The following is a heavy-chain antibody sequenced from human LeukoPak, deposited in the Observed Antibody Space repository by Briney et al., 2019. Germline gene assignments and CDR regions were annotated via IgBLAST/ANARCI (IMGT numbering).Heavy chain of an antibody. J-gene: IGHJ4*02. D-gene: IGHD1-26*01. CDR3: ARYDSGSYRY. CDR2: IISSSSYI. V-gene: IGHV3-21*01. CDR1: GFTFSSYN. Sequence: GGSLRLSCAASGFTFSSYNMNWVRQAPGKGLEWVSSIISSSSYIYYADSVKGRFTISRDNAKNSLYLQMNSLRAEDTAVYYCARYDSGSYRYWGQGTLVTVSS.